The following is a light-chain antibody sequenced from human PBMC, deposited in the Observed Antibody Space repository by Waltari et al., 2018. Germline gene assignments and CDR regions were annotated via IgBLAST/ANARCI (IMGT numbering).Light chain of an antibody. J-gene: IGKJ1*01. CDR2: RAS. CDR1: QSVGTS. CDR3: QQYDDWPRT. V-gene: IGKV3-15*01. Sequence: EIVMTQSPASLSVSPGDRVTLSCRASQSVGTSLAWYQQRPGRAPRLLVYRASTRASDIPARVSGSGSGTDFTLSISTLQSEDFAVYYCQQYDDWPRTCGQGTKVEIK.